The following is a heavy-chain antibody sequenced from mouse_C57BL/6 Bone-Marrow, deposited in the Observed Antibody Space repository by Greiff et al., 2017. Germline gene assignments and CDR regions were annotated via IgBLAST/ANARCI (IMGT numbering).Heavy chain of an antibody. J-gene: IGHJ4*01. Sequence: EVKLVESGGGLVKPGGSLKFSCAASGFTFSDYGMHWVRQAPEKGLEWVAYISSGSSTHYYAATEKGRFSISRANAKNTLFLQMTSLMSEDTAMYYYTRNYPLDYSYAMDYWGQGTSVTVSS. CDR2: ISSGSSTH. D-gene: IGHD2-13*01. CDR1: GFTFSDYG. V-gene: IGHV5-17*01. CDR3: TRNYPLDYSYAMDY.